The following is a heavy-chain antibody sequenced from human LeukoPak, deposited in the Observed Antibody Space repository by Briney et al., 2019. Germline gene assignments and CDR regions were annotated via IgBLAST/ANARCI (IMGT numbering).Heavy chain of an antibody. V-gene: IGHV3-23*01. Sequence: PGGSLRLSCAVSGFSFSSYAMSWVRQAPGKGLEWVLIVSVAGAGTYHADSGNGRFITSRDTSKNTFYLKMDSLRDDATSIYYCAKGKVNHLGGLDYWGQRTLVTVSS. CDR3: AKGKVNHLGGLDY. CDR2: VSVAGAGT. CDR1: GFSFSSYA. D-gene: IGHD1-14*01. J-gene: IGHJ4*02.